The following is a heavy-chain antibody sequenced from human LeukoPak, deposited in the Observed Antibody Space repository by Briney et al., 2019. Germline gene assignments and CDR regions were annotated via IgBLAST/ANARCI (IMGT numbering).Heavy chain of an antibody. D-gene: IGHD1-26*01. J-gene: IGHJ4*02. Sequence: GSSVKVSCKASGGTFSSYAISWVRQAPGQGLEWMGRIIPILGIANYAQKFQGRVTITADKSTSAAYMELSSLRSEDTAVYYCAREDHSGSYPQARSDYWGQGTLVTVSS. V-gene: IGHV1-69*04. CDR2: IIPILGIA. CDR3: AREDHSGSYPQARSDY. CDR1: GGTFSSYA.